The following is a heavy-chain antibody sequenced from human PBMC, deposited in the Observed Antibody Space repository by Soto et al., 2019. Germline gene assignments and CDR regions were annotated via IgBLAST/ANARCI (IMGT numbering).Heavy chain of an antibody. CDR1: GGSISSSSYY. CDR2: IYYSGST. Sequence: PSETLSLTCTVSGGSISSSSYYWGWIRQPPGKGLEWIGSIYYSGSTYYNPSLKSRVTISVDTSKNQFSLKLSSVTAADTAVYYCARHDITIFGVVLWSFDPWGQGTLVTVSS. J-gene: IGHJ5*02. D-gene: IGHD3-3*01. CDR3: ARHDITIFGVVLWSFDP. V-gene: IGHV4-39*01.